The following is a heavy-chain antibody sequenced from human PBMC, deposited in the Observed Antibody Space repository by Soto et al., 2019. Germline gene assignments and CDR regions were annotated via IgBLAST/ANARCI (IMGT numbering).Heavy chain of an antibody. Sequence: PAGSLRLSWAASVFPVSFYYVSWIRQAPGKGLEWVSYISSSSSYTNYADSVKGRFTISRDNAKNSLYLQMNSLRAEDTAVYYCARRRYLAFDIWGQGTMVTVSS. D-gene: IGHD1-26*01. V-gene: IGHV3-11*06. CDR3: ARRRYLAFDI. CDR1: VFPVSFYY. J-gene: IGHJ3*02. CDR2: ISSSSSYT.